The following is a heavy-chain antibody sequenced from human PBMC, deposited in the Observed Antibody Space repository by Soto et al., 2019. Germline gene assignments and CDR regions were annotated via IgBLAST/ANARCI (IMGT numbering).Heavy chain of an antibody. D-gene: IGHD3-9*01. Sequence: QVQFVQSGAEVKKPWASVKVSCKASGYSFTRHAMHWVRQAPGQRPEWMGWIKADNGNTKYSQTFQDRVTITRDTAATTVYMELSSLRCEDSAVYYCARDRDWAIDYWGQGTLVTVSS. V-gene: IGHV1-3*01. CDR2: IKADNGNT. J-gene: IGHJ4*02. CDR1: GYSFTRHA. CDR3: ARDRDWAIDY.